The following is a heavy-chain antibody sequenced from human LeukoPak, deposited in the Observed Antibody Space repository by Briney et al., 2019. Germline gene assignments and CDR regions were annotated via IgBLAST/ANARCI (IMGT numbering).Heavy chain of an antibody. CDR1: GFXVSGNY. Sequence: GGSLRLSCAASGFXVSGNYINWVRQAPGKGLEWVSVIYSDGSTYYAEFVKGRFTISRDNSKNTLYLQMNSLRAEDTAVYYCGRGSNWFDPWGQGTLVTVSS. V-gene: IGHV3-66*01. CDR2: IYSDGST. J-gene: IGHJ5*02. CDR3: GRGSNWFDP.